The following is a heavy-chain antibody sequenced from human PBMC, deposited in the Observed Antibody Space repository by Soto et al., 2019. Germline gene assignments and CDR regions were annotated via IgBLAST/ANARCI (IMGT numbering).Heavy chain of an antibody. CDR1: GGSFSGYY. CDR3: ASKGSITMVRGVAPYRSETQRSGFDP. V-gene: IGHV4-34*01. Sequence: KASETLSLTCAVYGGSFSGYYWSWIRQPPGKGLEWIGEINHSGSTNYNPSLKSRVTISVDTSKNQFSLKLSSVTAADTAVYYCASKGSITMVRGVAPYRSETQRSGFDPWGQGTLVTVSS. J-gene: IGHJ5*02. D-gene: IGHD3-10*01. CDR2: INHSGST.